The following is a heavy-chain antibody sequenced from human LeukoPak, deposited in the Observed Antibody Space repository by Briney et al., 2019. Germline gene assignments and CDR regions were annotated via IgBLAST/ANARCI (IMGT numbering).Heavy chain of an antibody. D-gene: IGHD6-19*01. V-gene: IGHV3-66*01. CDR3: AKDRSRDRGWYFDY. J-gene: IGHJ4*02. Sequence: YSDGTTYYADSVKGRFTISRDNSRSTLYLQMNSLRAEDTAVYYCAKDRSRDRGWYFDYWGQGTLVAVSS. CDR2: YSDGTT.